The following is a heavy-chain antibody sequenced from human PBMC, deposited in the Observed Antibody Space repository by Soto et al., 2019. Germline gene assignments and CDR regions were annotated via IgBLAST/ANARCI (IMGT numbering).Heavy chain of an antibody. J-gene: IGHJ3*02. CDR2: IYYSGST. CDR3: ARAAVTTHDAFDI. V-gene: IGHV4-30-4*01. D-gene: IGHD4-17*01. Sequence: QVQLQESGPGLVKPSQTLSLTCTVSGGSISSGDYYWSWIRQPPGKGLEWIGYIYYSGSTYYNPSLKSRFTISVDTSKNQFSLKLSPVTAADTAVYYCARAAVTTHDAFDIWGQGTMVTVSS. CDR1: GGSISSGDYY.